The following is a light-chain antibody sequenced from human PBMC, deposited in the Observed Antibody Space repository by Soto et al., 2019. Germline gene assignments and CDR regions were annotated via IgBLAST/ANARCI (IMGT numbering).Light chain of an antibody. J-gene: IGLJ2*01. Sequence: QAVVTQEPSLTVSPGGTVTLTCASSAGAVTSAYYTNWLQQKPGQAPRALIYSTSEKHSWTPARFSGSLLGGKAALTLSAAQPEDEADYYCLLSYGGAQVLFGGGTKLTVL. CDR3: LLSYGGAQVL. CDR1: AGAVTSAYY. V-gene: IGLV7-43*01. CDR2: STS.